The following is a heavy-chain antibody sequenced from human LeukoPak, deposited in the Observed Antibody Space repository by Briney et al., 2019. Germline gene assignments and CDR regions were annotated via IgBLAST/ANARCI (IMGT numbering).Heavy chain of an antibody. CDR3: AKVYDSGGSLLLYFDY. Sequence: SGGSLRLSCAASGFTFSNFAMSWVRQTPGTGLAWLSAISPDGNYIYYADSVKGRVTISRDNSKNTLYLQMNSLRAEDTAVYYCAKVYDSGGSLLLYFDYWGQGTLVTVSS. CDR2: ISPDGNYI. J-gene: IGHJ4*02. CDR1: GFTFSNFA. V-gene: IGHV3-23*01. D-gene: IGHD3-22*01.